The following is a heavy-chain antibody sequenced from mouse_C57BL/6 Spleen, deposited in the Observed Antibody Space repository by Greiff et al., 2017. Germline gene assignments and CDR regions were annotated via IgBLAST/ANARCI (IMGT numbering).Heavy chain of an antibody. CDR3: AITTVRYFDV. CDR1: GYTFTDYY. D-gene: IGHD1-1*01. CDR2: INPNNGGT. V-gene: IGHV1-26*01. J-gene: IGHJ1*03. Sequence: EVQLQQSGPELVKPGASVKISCKASGYTFTDYYMNWVKQSHGKSLEWIGDINPNNGGTSYNQKFKGKATLTVDKSSSTAYMELRSLTSEDSAVYYCAITTVRYFDVWGTGTTVTVSS.